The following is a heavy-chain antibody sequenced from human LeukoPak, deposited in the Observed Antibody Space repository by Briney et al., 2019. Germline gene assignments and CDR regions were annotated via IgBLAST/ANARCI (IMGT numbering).Heavy chain of an antibody. Sequence: GSPRLSCAASGFNFRCFWVDLVRPASGKGPGWVFRVSSDGSITDYTDSVKGRFTISRDNAKNTLYLQMNSLRAEDTAMYYCVRAVGGNDGRTFGYWAQGTLVTVSS. J-gene: IGHJ4*02. V-gene: IGHV3-74*01. D-gene: IGHD3-3*01. CDR3: VRAVGGNDGRTFGY. CDR1: GFNFRCFW. CDR2: VSSDGSIT.